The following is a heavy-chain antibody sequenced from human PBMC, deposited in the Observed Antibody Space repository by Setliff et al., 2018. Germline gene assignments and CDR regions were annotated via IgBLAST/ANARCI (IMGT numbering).Heavy chain of an antibody. V-gene: IGHV3-74*01. CDR1: GFTFSGNY. CDR3: TGAFYCGRKCYRGFDY. CDR2: INTDDGTT. Sequence: GGSLRLSCATSGFTFSGNYMHWVRQAPGKGLVWVSRINTDDGTTNYADSVQGRFTIFRDNAKNTVYMELNSLRVDDTAVYFCTGAFYCGRKCYRGFDYWGQGTLVTVSS. J-gene: IGHJ4*02. D-gene: IGHD2-21*01.